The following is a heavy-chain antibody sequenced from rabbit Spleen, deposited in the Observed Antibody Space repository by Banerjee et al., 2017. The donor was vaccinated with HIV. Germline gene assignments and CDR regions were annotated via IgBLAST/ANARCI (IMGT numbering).Heavy chain of an antibody. CDR2: INTATAKA. CDR1: GFSFSDRDV. Sequence: QDQLEESGGGLVKPEGSLTLTCTASGFSFSDRDVMCWVRQAPGKGLEWIACINTATAKAACANWAKGLSNTSTTSATTVTLQMTSLTAADTASYCCARNDVNAFDPWGPGTLVTVS. V-gene: IGHV1S45*01. D-gene: IGHD5-1*01. CDR3: ARNDVNAFDP. J-gene: IGHJ2*01.